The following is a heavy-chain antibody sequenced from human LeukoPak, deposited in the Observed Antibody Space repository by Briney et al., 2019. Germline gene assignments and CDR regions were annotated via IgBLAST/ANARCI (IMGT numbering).Heavy chain of an antibody. V-gene: IGHV7-4-1*02. D-gene: IGHD2-2*01. CDR3: ARAGDCSSTSCFDY. Sequence: ASVKVSCKTSGYTFTSYAMNWVRQAPGQGLEWMGWINTNTGNPTYAQGFTGRVVFSLDTSVSTAYLQISSLKAEDTAVYYCARAGDCSSTSCFDYWGQGTLVTVSS. CDR2: INTNTGNP. CDR1: GYTFTSYA. J-gene: IGHJ4*02.